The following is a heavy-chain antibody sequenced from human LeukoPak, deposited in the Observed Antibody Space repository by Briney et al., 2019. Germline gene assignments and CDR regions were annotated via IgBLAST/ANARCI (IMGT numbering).Heavy chain of an antibody. V-gene: IGHV1-24*01. CDR3: ATSRPGTVTTLLDY. CDR1: GYTLTELS. J-gene: IGHJ4*02. CDR2: FDPEDGET. Sequence: ASVKVSCKVSGYTLTELSMHWVRQAPGKGLEGMGGFDPEDGETIYAQKFQGRVTMTEDTSTDTAYMELSSLRSEDTAVYYCATSRPGTVTTLLDYWGQGTLVTVSS. D-gene: IGHD4-17*01.